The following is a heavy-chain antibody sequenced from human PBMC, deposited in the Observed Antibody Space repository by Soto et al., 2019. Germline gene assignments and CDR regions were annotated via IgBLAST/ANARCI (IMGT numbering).Heavy chain of an antibody. Sequence: KPSETLSLTCTVSGGSISSYYWSWIRQPPGKGLEWIGYIYYSGSTNYNPSLKSRVTISVDTSKNQFSLKLSSVTAADTAVYYCARRIRYYSSPAYFDPWGQGTLVTVSS. D-gene: IGHD3-10*01. CDR1: GGSISSYY. J-gene: IGHJ5*02. CDR2: IYYSGST. V-gene: IGHV4-59*01. CDR3: ARRIRYYSSPAYFDP.